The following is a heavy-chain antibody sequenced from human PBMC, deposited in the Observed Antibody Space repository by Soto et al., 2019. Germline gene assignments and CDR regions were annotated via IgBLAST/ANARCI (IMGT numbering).Heavy chain of an antibody. J-gene: IGHJ6*04. CDR3: ARLNWNDYYYFGMDV. Sequence: GGSLRLSCAASGFTFSSYWMSWVRQAPGKGLEWVANIKQDGSEKYYVDSVKGRFTISRDNAKNSLYLQMNSLRAEDTAVYYCARLNWNDYYYFGMDVWGKGTKVTVSS. CDR1: GFTFSSYW. CDR2: IKQDGSEK. D-gene: IGHD1-1*01. V-gene: IGHV3-7*01.